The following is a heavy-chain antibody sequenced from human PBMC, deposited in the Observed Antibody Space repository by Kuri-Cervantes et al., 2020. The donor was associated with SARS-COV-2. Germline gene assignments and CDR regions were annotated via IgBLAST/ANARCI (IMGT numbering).Heavy chain of an antibody. CDR2: MNPNSGNT. CDR1: GYTLTELS. D-gene: IGHD4-11*01. Sequence: ASVKVSCKVSGYTLTELSMHWVRQATGQGLEWMGWMNPNSGNTGYAQKFQGRVTITRNTSISTAYMELSSLRSEDTAMYYCARETTQPNWFDPWGRGTLVTVSS. V-gene: IGHV1-8*03. J-gene: IGHJ5*02. CDR3: ARETTQPNWFDP.